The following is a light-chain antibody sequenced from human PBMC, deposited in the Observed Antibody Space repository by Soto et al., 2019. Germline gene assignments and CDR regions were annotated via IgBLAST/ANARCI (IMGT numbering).Light chain of an antibody. CDR2: GAP. J-gene: IGKJ1*01. V-gene: IGKV3-20*01. CDR3: QQYATSPWT. CDR1: QSVSSSY. Sequence: EIVLTQSPGTLSLSPGERATLSCLASQSVSSSYLAWYQQKPGQAPRLLIYGAPNRATGIPDRFSGSGSGTDFTLTISRLEPEDFAVYYCQQYATSPWTFGQGTKVDIK.